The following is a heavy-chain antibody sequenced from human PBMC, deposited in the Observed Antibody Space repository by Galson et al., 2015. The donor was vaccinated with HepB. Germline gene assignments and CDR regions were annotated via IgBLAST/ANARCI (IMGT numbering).Heavy chain of an antibody. CDR2: IRYDGSNK. CDR1: GFTFSSYG. D-gene: IGHD3-22*01. J-gene: IGHJ4*02. V-gene: IGHV3-30*02. CDR3: AKAPGYDSSGYYYGSFDY. Sequence: SLRLSCAASGFTFSSYGMHWVRQAPGKGLEWVAFIRYDGSNKYYADSVKGRFTISRDNSKSTLYLQMNSLRAEDTAVYYCAKAPGYDSSGYYYGSFDYWGQGTLVTVSS.